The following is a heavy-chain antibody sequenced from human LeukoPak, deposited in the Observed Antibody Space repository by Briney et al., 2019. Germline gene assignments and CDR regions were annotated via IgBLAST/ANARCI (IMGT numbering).Heavy chain of an antibody. V-gene: IGHV1-2*02. CDR3: ARAHSFDY. Sequence: ASVKVSCKASGGTFSSYAISWVRQAPGQGLEWMGWINPNSGGTNYAQKFQGRVTMTRDTSISTAYMELSRLRSDDTAVYYCARAHSFDYWGQGTLVTVSS. J-gene: IGHJ4*02. CDR1: GGTFSSYA. CDR2: INPNSGGT.